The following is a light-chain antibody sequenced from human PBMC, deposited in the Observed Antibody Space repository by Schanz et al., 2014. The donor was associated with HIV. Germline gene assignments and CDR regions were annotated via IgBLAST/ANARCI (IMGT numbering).Light chain of an antibody. CDR2: GNN. V-gene: IGLV1-40*01. Sequence: SALTQPASVSGSPGQSITISCTGSSSNIGAGYDVHWYKQLPETAPKLLIFGNNNRPSGVPDRYSGSKSDTSASLAITGLQAEDEADYYCQSFDSSVRNVVFGGGTKLTVL. CDR1: SSNIGAGYD. J-gene: IGLJ2*01. CDR3: QSFDSSVRNVV.